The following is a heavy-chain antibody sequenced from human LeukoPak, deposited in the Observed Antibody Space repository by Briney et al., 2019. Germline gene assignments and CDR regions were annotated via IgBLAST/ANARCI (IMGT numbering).Heavy chain of an antibody. D-gene: IGHD3-22*01. CDR1: GFSVSSNY. J-gene: IGHJ3*02. Sequence: GGSLRLSCAASGFSVSSNYMSWVRQAPGKGLEWVSAISGSGGSTYYADSVKGRFTISRDNSKNTLYLQMNSLRAEDTAVYYCAKSNAPYYYDSDDAFDIWGQGTMVTVSS. CDR3: AKSNAPYYYDSDDAFDI. CDR2: ISGSGGST. V-gene: IGHV3-23*01.